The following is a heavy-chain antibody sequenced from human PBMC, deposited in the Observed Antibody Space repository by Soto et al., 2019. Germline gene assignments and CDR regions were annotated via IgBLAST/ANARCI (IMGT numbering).Heavy chain of an antibody. Sequence: GGSLRLSCAASGFTFSSYSMNWVRQAPGKGLEWVSSISNSSNDIYYIDSVKGRFTISRDNSKSTLYLQMNSLRAEDTAIYYCAKLGSSSWSPHYYFDYWGQGTLVTVSS. D-gene: IGHD2-2*01. V-gene: IGHV3-21*04. J-gene: IGHJ4*02. CDR1: GFTFSSYS. CDR2: ISNSSNDI. CDR3: AKLGSSSWSPHYYFDY.